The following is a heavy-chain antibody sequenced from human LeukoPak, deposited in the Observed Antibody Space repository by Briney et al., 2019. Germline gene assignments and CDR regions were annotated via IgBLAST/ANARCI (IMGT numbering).Heavy chain of an antibody. V-gene: IGHV3-30-3*01. D-gene: IGHD4-17*01. J-gene: IGHJ4*02. CDR3: ASGTHDYGDLDY. Sequence: GSLRLSCAASGFTFSNAWMSWVRQAPGKGLEWVAVISYDGSNKYYADSVKGRFTISRDNSKNTLYLQMNSLRAEDTAVYYCASGTHDYGDLDYWGQGTLVTVSS. CDR2: ISYDGSNK. CDR1: GFTFSNAW.